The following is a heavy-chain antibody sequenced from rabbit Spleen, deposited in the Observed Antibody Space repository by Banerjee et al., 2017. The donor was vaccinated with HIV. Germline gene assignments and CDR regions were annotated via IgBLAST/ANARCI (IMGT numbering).Heavy chain of an antibody. V-gene: IGHV1S45*01. CDR1: GFSFSSSYW. Sequence: QEQLEESGGGLVQPEGSLTLTCTASGFSFSSSYWICWVRQAPGKGLEWIGCIDGGSSGSTYYASWAKGRFTISKSSSTTVTLQLTSLTVADTATYFCARGSATMTMVITGYYLNLWGQGTLVTVS. CDR2: IDGGSSGST. J-gene: IGHJ4*01. D-gene: IGHD2-1*01. CDR3: ARGSATMTMVITGYYLNL.